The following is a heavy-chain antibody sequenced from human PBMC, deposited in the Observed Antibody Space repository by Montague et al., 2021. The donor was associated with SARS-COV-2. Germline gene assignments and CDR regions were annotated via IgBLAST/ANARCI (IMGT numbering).Heavy chain of an antibody. Sequence: SETLSLTCTVSGGSISAYYWSWIRQPPGKGLEWIAYMYHSRSSNYNPSLKSRVTISVDTSKSQFSLKLTSVTAADTAVYYCARESIPTPGTEWKILHYHGIDVWGQGTTVTVSS. CDR3: ARESIPTPGTEWKILHYHGIDV. D-gene: IGHD2-2*02. CDR2: MYHSRSS. V-gene: IGHV4-59*13. J-gene: IGHJ6*02. CDR1: GGSISAYY.